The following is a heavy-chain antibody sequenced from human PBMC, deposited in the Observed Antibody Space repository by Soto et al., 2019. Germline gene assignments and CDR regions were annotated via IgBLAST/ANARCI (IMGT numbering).Heavy chain of an antibody. CDR2: MHYSGST. D-gene: IGHD2-15*01. V-gene: IGHV4-39*01. Sequence: SETLSLTCAVYGESFSSYYWGWIRQPPGKGLEWIGSMHYSGSTYYNPSLKSRVTISVDTSKNQFSLKLSSVTAADTAVYYCARHCSGGSCQGRFDPWGQGTLVTVSS. CDR1: GESFSSYY. CDR3: ARHCSGGSCQGRFDP. J-gene: IGHJ5*02.